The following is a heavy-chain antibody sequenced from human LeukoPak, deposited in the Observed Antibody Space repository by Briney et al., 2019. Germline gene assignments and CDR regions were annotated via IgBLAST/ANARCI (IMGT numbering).Heavy chain of an antibody. V-gene: IGHV4-31*03. CDR1: GGSISSGGYY. CDR3: ARVHPFKYYDILTGYPSFFDY. Sequence: SETLSLTCTVSGGSISSGGYYWSWIRQHPGKGLEWIGYIYYSGSTYYNPSLKSRVTISVDTSKNQFSLKLSSVTAADTAVYYCARVHPFKYYDILTGYPSFFDYWGQGTLVTVSS. CDR2: IYYSGST. J-gene: IGHJ4*02. D-gene: IGHD3-9*01.